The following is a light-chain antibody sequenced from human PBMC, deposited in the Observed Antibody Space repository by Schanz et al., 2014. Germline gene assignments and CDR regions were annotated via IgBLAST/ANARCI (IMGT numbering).Light chain of an antibody. J-gene: IGKJ4*01. V-gene: IGKV1-5*03. CDR3: QQYNSYSLT. CDR2: KAS. Sequence: DIQMTQSPSTLSASVGDRVTITCRASQSISNWLAWYQQKPGKAPKLLIYKASNLETGVPSRFSGSGSGTEFTLTISSLQPDDLATYYCQQYNSYSLTFGGGTKVEIK. CDR1: QSISNW.